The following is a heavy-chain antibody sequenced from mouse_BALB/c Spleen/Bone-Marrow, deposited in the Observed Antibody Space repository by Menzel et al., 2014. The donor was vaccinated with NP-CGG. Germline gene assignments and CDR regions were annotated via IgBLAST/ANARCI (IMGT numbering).Heavy chain of an antibody. V-gene: IGHV5-9-2*01. CDR3: ARHAYCDQTEVSFVY. D-gene: IGHD2-4*01. CDR2: ISGGGSYT. Sequence: EVKLVESGGGLVKSGGSLKLSCAASGFSFNSYGMSWVRQTPEKRLEWVATISGGGSYTFYPDSVKGRFTISRDNAKNNLYLQLSSLRSEDTALYYCARHAYCDQTEVSFVYWGQGTLVTVSA. CDR1: GFSFNSYG. J-gene: IGHJ3*01.